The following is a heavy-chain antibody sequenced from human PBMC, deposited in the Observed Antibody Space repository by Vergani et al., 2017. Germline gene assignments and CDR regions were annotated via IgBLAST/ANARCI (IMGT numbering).Heavy chain of an antibody. CDR3: ARVMYRDEASTGYRLEGMDI. CDR1: GGSFNTYY. D-gene: IGHD3-9*01. J-gene: IGHJ6*02. Sequence: QVQLEESGPGLVKPSETLSLTCTVSGGSFNTYYWSWILQYPGEELEWFGYIYSTGGTNYNPSLNSRVTMSVDTSKNQFSLKLRSVTAADTAVYFCARVMYRDEASTGYRLEGMDIWGQGTTVTISS. V-gene: IGHV4-59*13. CDR2: IYSTGGT.